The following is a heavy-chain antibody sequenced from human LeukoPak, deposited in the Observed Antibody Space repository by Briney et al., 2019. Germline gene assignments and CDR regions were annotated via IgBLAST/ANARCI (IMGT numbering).Heavy chain of an antibody. CDR3: ARGRPHGNDY. Sequence: GGSLRLSCAASGFSFDGYAMYWVRQAPGKGLVWVSRIASDGSSTTYADSVKGRFSISRDNAKNTLYLQMNSLRVEDTAVYYCARGRPHGNDYWGQGTLVTVSS. V-gene: IGHV3-74*01. CDR1: GFSFDGYA. J-gene: IGHJ4*02. CDR2: IASDGSST. D-gene: IGHD4-23*01.